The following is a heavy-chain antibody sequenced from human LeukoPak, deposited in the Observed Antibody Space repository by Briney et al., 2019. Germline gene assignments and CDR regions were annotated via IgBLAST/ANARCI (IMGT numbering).Heavy chain of an antibody. CDR3: ARGISPYYCMDV. Sequence: PGGSLRLSCAASGFTFSNYAMSWVRQAPGKGLEWVSGISGTGGSTYYADSVKGRFTISRDNSKNTLYLQMNSLRAEDTAVYYCARGISPYYCMDVWGKGTTVTVSS. CDR2: ISGTGGST. CDR1: GFTFSNYA. D-gene: IGHD3-10*01. V-gene: IGHV3-23*01. J-gene: IGHJ6*03.